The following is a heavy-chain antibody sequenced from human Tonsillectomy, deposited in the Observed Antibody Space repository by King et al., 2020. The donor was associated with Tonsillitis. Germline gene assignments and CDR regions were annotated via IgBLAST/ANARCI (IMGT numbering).Heavy chain of an antibody. CDR2: ISYDGSNK. V-gene: IGHV3-30*18. CDR1: GFTFSSYG. J-gene: IGHJ4*02. D-gene: IGHD6-19*01. CDR3: AKERYSGGWYPGG. Sequence: VQLVESGGGVVQPGRSLRLSCAASGFTFSSYGMHWVRQAPGKGLEWVAIISYDGSNKYYADSVKGRFTISRDNSKNTLYLQMNSLRAEDTAVYYCAKERYSGGWYPGGWGQGTLVTVSS.